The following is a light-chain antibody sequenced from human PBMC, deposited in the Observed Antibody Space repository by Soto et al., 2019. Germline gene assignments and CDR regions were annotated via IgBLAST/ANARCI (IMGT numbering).Light chain of an antibody. Sequence: DIQMTQSPSTLSASVGDRVTITCRASQSISSYLNWYQQKPGKAPELLIYAASSLQSGVPSRFSGSGSGTDFTLTISSLQPEDFATYYCQQSYSTLWTFGQGTQVDIK. V-gene: IGKV1-39*01. J-gene: IGKJ1*01. CDR2: AAS. CDR3: QQSYSTLWT. CDR1: QSISSY.